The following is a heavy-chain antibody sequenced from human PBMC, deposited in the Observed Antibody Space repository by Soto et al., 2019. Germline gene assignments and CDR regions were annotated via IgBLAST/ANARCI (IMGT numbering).Heavy chain of an antibody. J-gene: IGHJ6*02. CDR1: GGTFSSYA. V-gene: IGHV1-69*01. CDR3: ARGRTIFGVVILNYGMDV. CDR2: IIPIFGTA. D-gene: IGHD3-3*01. Sequence: QVQLVQSGAEVKKPGSSVKVSCKASGGTFSSYAISWVRQAPGQGLEWMGGIIPIFGTANYAQKCQGRVTITADESTSTAYMELSSLRSEDTAVYYCARGRTIFGVVILNYGMDVWGQGTTVTVSS.